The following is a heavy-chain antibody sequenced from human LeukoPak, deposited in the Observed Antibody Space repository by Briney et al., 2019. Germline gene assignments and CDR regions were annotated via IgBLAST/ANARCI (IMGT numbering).Heavy chain of an antibody. CDR1: GFTFSSYA. CDR3: AKDSRQYCSSTSCSHYFDY. V-gene: IGHV3-23*01. CDR2: ISGGGGVT. Sequence: PGGSLRLSCAASGFTFSSYAMSWVRQAPGKGLEWVPAISGGGGVTYYADSVKGRFTISRDNSKNTLYLQMNSLRAEDTAVYYCAKDSRQYCSSTSCSHYFDYWGQGTLVTVSS. J-gene: IGHJ4*02. D-gene: IGHD2-2*01.